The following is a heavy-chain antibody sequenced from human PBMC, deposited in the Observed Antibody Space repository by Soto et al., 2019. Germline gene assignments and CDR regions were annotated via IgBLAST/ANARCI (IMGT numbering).Heavy chain of an antibody. CDR1: GDSISSADYY. V-gene: IGHV4-30-4*01. Sequence: QVQLQESGPGLVRPSQTLSLTCTVSGDSISSADYYWSWIRQTPGKGLEWIGHIFYSGTTYYNPSLKSRLTISVATSKNHFSLRLTSVTAADPAVYYCARDLWVEPELYYYGMDVWGQGTTVTVSS. D-gene: IGHD1-1*01. J-gene: IGHJ6*02. CDR3: ARDLWVEPELYYYGMDV. CDR2: IFYSGTT.